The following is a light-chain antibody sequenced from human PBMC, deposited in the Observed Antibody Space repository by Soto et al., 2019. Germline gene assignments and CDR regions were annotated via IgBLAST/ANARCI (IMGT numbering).Light chain of an antibody. Sequence: QSVLTQPPSASGSPGQSGSISWTCTSSDVGELNYVSWYQHHPGKAPKLMIYEVNKRPSGVPDRFSGSKSGNTASLTVSGLQAEDEADYYCSSYAGSNNYVFGGGTKVTVL. CDR2: EVN. CDR3: SSYAGSNNYV. V-gene: IGLV2-8*01. J-gene: IGLJ1*01. CDR1: SSDVGELNY.